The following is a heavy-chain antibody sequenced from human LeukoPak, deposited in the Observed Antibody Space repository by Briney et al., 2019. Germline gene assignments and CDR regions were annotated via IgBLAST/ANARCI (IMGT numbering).Heavy chain of an antibody. J-gene: IGHJ5*02. CDR1: GGTFSSYA. Sequence: GASVKLSCKAAGGTFSSYAISWVRQAPGHGLESMGRIIPIFGTANYAQKFQGRVTMTRDTSTSTVYMELSSLRSEDTAVYYCARGRDIVLMVYWNWFDPWGQGTLVTASS. V-gene: IGHV1-69*05. CDR3: ARGRDIVLMVYWNWFDP. CDR2: IIPIFGTA. D-gene: IGHD2-8*01.